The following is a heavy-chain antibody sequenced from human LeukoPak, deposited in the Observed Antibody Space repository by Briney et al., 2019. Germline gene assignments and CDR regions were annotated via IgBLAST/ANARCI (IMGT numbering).Heavy chain of an antibody. CDR1: GYTLTELS. V-gene: IGHV1-24*01. CDR3: ATSSGLGEPPDY. CDR2: FDPEDGET. J-gene: IGHJ4*02. Sequence: ASVKVSCKVSGYTLTELSMHWVRQAPGKGLEWMGGFDPEDGETIYAQKFQGRVTMTEDTSTDTAHMELSSLRSEDTAVYYCATSSGLGEPPDYWGQGTLVTVSS. D-gene: IGHD3-10*01.